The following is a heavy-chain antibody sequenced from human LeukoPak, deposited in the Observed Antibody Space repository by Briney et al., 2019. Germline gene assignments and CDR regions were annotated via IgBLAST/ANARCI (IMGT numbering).Heavy chain of an antibody. J-gene: IGHJ4*02. Sequence: SETLSLTCTVSGYSISSGYYWGWIRQPPGKGLEWIGSIYHSGSTYYNPSLKSRVTISVDTSKNQFSLKLSSVTAADTAVYYCARSTRHVRGAVLDYWGQGTLVTVSS. D-gene: IGHD3-10*01. CDR1: GYSISSGYY. V-gene: IGHV4-38-2*02. CDR3: ARSTRHVRGAVLDY. CDR2: IYHSGST.